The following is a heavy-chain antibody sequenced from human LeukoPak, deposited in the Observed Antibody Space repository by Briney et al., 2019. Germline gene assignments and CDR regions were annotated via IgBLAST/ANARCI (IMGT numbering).Heavy chain of an antibody. V-gene: IGHV4-61*02. CDR2: IYTSGST. D-gene: IGHD5-24*01. CDR3: ASSEMATIWYFDL. J-gene: IGHJ2*01. CDR1: GGSISSGSYD. Sequence: SQTRSLTCTVSGGSISSGSYDWSWIRQPAGKGLEWIGRIYTSGSTNYNPSLKSRVTISVDTSKNQFSLKLSSVTAADTAVYYCASSEMATIWYFDLWGRGTLVTVSS.